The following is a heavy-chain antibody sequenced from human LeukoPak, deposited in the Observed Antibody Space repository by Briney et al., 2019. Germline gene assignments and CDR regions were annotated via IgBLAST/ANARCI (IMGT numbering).Heavy chain of an antibody. CDR2: VFISGIT. J-gene: IGHJ4*02. D-gene: IGHD6-19*01. Sequence: SETLSLTCTVYSGSISGYYWSWIRQPAGKGLEWIGRVFISGITNIDPSLRSRVTMSVDTSKNQFSLRLSSVTVADTAVYYCARGGLLIHGWYLDYWGQGALVSVSS. V-gene: IGHV4-4*07. CDR1: SGSISGYY. CDR3: ARGGLLIHGWYLDY.